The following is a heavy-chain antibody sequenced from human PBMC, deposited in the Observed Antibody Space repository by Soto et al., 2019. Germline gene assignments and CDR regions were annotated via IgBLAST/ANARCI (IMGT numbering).Heavy chain of an antibody. CDR1: GFTFSSYW. CDR3: ARIAAVAGPSYYFDY. CDR2: IMSDGSGT. Sequence: EVQLVKSGRGLVQPGGSLRLSCAASGFTFSSYWMHWVRQAPGKGLVWVSRIMSDGSGTSYADSVKGRFTISRDNAKNTLYLQMNSLRAEDTAVYYCARIAAVAGPSYYFDYWGQGTLVTVSS. V-gene: IGHV3-74*01. J-gene: IGHJ4*02. D-gene: IGHD6-19*01.